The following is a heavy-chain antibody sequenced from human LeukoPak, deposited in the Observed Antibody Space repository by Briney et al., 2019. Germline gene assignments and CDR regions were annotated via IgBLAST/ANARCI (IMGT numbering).Heavy chain of an antibody. J-gene: IGHJ1*01. Sequence: GESLKISCQGSGYTFTTYWIGWVRQMPGRGLEWMGIIYLGDSDTRYSPSFQGQVTISADKSINTPYLRLSSLKASDTAMYYCARSPCGGDCYSGHFQHWGQGTLVTVSS. CDR3: ARSPCGGDCYSGHFQH. V-gene: IGHV5-51*01. CDR2: IYLGDSDT. CDR1: GYTFTTYW. D-gene: IGHD2-21*02.